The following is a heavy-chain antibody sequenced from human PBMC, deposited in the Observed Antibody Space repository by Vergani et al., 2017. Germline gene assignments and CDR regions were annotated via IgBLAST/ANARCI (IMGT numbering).Heavy chain of an antibody. V-gene: IGHV3-53*01. CDR1: GFTVSSNY. D-gene: IGHD1-26*01. Sequence: EVQLVESGGGLIQPGGSLRPSCAASGFTVSSNYMSWVRQAPGKGLEWVSVIYSGGSTYYADSVKGRFTISRDNSKNTLYLQMNSLRAEDTAVYYCASSLVGATTSDYWGQGTLVTVSS. CDR2: IYSGGST. CDR3: ASSLVGATTSDY. J-gene: IGHJ4*02.